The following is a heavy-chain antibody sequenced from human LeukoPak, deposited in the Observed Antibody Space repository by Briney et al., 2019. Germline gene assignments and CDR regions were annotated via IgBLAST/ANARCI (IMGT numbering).Heavy chain of an antibody. J-gene: IGHJ5*02. CDR2: ISGSGGST. CDR3: ARGGGYDFWSGPADNWFDP. D-gene: IGHD3-3*01. CDR1: GFTFSGYA. Sequence: GGSLRLSCAASGFTFSGYAMHWVRQAPGKGLEWVSAISGSGGSTYYADSVKGRFTISRDNSKNTLYLQMNSLRAEDTAVYYCARGGGYDFWSGPADNWFDPWGQGTLVTVSS. V-gene: IGHV3-23*01.